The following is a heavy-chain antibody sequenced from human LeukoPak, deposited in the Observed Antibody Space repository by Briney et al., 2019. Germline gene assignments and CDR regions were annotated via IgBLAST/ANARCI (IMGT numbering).Heavy chain of an antibody. Sequence: GGSLRLSCAASGFTFSSYAMSWVRQVPGKGLEWVSAISGGGGSTHFADSVKGRFTISRDNSKNTLYLQMDSLRAEDTAVYYCAKGRNYLDAIDIWGQGTMVTVSS. D-gene: IGHD5-24*01. J-gene: IGHJ3*02. CDR1: GFTFSSYA. V-gene: IGHV3-23*01. CDR2: ISGGGGST. CDR3: AKGRNYLDAIDI.